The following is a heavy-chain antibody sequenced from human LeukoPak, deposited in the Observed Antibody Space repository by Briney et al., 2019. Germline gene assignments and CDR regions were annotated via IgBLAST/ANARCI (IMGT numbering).Heavy chain of an antibody. D-gene: IGHD2-2*01. J-gene: IGHJ4*02. CDR3: AKDRSVVVPAATFDY. Sequence: GGSLRLSCAASGFTFSSHAMSWVRQAPGKGLEWVSAISGSGGSTYYADSVKGRFTISRDNSKNTLYLQMNSLRAEDTAVYYCAKDRSVVVPAATFDYWGQGTLVTVSS. CDR1: GFTFSSHA. CDR2: ISGSGGST. V-gene: IGHV3-23*01.